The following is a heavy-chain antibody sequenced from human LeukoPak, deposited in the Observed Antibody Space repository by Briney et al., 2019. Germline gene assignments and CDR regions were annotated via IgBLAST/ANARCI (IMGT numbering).Heavy chain of an antibody. D-gene: IGHD3-3*01. CDR2: IYYSGST. Sequence: SETLSLTCTVSGGSISSYYWSWIRQPPVKGLEWIGYIYYSGSTNYNPSLKSRVTISVDTSKNQFSLKLSSVTAADTAVYYCARNYDFWSGGGYFDYWGQGTLVTVSS. V-gene: IGHV4-59*01. CDR1: GGSISSYY. J-gene: IGHJ4*02. CDR3: ARNYDFWSGGGYFDY.